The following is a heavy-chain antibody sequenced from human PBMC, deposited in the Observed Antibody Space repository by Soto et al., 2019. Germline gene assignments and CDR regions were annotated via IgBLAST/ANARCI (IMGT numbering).Heavy chain of an antibody. CDR2: IYWDDDK. CDR3: AHRPRISSSPEHLFDP. CDR1: GFSLSTSGVG. Sequence: SGPTLVNPTQTLTLTCTFSGFSLSTSGVGVGWIRQPPGKALEWLALIYWDDDKRYSPSLKSRLTITKDTSKNQVVLTMTNMDPVDTATYYCAHRPRISSSPEHLFDPWGQGTLVTVSS. V-gene: IGHV2-5*02. D-gene: IGHD6-13*01. J-gene: IGHJ5*02.